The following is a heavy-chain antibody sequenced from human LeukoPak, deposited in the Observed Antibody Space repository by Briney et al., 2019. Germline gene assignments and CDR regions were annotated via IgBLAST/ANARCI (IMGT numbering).Heavy chain of an antibody. CDR3: ANLWFGEYGAFDI. J-gene: IGHJ3*02. CDR2: INPNSGGT. D-gene: IGHD3-10*01. Sequence: ASVKVSCKASGYTFTGYYMHWVRQAPGEGLEWMGWINPNSGGTNYAQKFQDRVTMTRDTSISTAYMELSRLTSDDTAVYYCANLWFGEYGAFDIWGQGTMVTVSS. CDR1: GYTFTGYY. V-gene: IGHV1-2*02.